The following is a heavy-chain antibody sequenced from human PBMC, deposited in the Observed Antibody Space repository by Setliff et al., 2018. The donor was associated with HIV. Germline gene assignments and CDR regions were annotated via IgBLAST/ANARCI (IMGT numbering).Heavy chain of an antibody. CDR2: IYYSGST. D-gene: IGHD3-3*01. V-gene: IGHV4-59*04. Sequence: SETLSLTCTVSGGSISSYYWSWIRQPPGKGLEWIGYIYYSGSTYYNPSLKSRVTISVDTSKNQFSLKLSSVTAADTAVYYCARDEPFGVVKGYWGQGTLVTVSS. CDR1: GGSISSYY. CDR3: ARDEPFGVVKGY. J-gene: IGHJ4*02.